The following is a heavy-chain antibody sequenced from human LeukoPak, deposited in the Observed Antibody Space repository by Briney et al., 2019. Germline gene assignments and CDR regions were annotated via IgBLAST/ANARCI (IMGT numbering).Heavy chain of an antibody. Sequence: GASVKVSCKASGYTFTSYGISWVRQAPGQGLEWMGWISAYNGNTNYAQKLQGSVTMTTDTSTSTAYMELRSLRSDDTAVYYCARDLIVVAEGYFDYWGQGTLVTASS. D-gene: IGHD3-22*01. CDR2: ISAYNGNT. J-gene: IGHJ4*02. CDR1: GYTFTSYG. CDR3: ARDLIVVAEGYFDY. V-gene: IGHV1-18*01.